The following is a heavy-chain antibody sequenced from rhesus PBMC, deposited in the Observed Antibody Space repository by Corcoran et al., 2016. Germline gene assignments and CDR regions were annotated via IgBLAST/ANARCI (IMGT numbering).Heavy chain of an antibody. V-gene: IGHV2S1*01. D-gene: IGHD2-39*01. CDR3: ARYIVVVVYATPTYNRFDV. CDR2: IYWNDDK. CDR1: GFSLSTRGIG. Sequence: QVTLTESGPALVKPTQTLTLTCTFSGFSLSTRGIGVVWIRHPPGTALESVASIYWNDDKYYSTSLKSRLTISKDTSKNQVVLTMTNMDPVDTATYYCARYIVVVVYATPTYNRFDVWGAGVLVTVSS. J-gene: IGHJ5-1*01.